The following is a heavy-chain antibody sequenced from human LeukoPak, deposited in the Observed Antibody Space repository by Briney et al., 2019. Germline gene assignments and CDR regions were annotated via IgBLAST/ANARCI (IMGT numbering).Heavy chain of an antibody. CDR3: AREEGRHRASNFDWFDP. J-gene: IGHJ5*02. CDR1: GLTFSAYT. CDR2: VSSNSAYI. Sequence: GGSLRLSCAASGLTFSAYTMNWVRQAPGKGLEWVSAVSSNSAYIYYADSLRGRFTISRDNAKSLLYLQINSLRADDTAVYYCAREEGRHRASNFDWFDPWGQGTLVTVSS. V-gene: IGHV3-21*06. D-gene: IGHD3-10*01.